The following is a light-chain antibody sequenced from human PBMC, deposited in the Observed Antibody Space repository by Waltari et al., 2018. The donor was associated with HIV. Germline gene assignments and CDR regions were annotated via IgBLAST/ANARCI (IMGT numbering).Light chain of an antibody. CDR1: NIGSKR. J-gene: IGLJ2*01. CDR2: DDD. V-gene: IGLV3-21*01. Sequence: SYVLTQSPSVSVAPGQTAIIPCGGNNIGSKRVHWYQQKPGQAPVLIIFDDDDRPSWIPERFYGSNSGDTATLFISRVDAGDEAAYFCQVWDIITDEVVFGGGTKMTVL. CDR3: QVWDIITDEVV.